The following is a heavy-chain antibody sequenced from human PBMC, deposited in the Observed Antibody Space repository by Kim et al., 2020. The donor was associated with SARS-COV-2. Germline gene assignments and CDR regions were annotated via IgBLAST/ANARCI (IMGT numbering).Heavy chain of an antibody. J-gene: IGHJ4*02. V-gene: IGHV1-18*01. CDR2: ISAYNGNT. CDR1: GYTFTSYG. CDR3: ARGPPYYDILTGYYY. D-gene: IGHD3-9*01. Sequence: ASVKVSCKASGYTFTSYGISWVRQAPGQGLEWMGWISAYNGNTNYAQKLQGRVTMTTDTSTSTAYMELRSLRSDDTAVYYCARGPPYYDILTGYYYWGQGNLVTVSS.